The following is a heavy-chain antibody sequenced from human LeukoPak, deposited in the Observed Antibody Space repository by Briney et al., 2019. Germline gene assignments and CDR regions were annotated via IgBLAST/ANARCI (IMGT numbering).Heavy chain of an antibody. D-gene: IGHD3-10*01. CDR3: AREGYYGSGSPPSLYFDY. Sequence: GGSLGLSCAASGFTFRNYVIHWVRQAPGKGLEWVAVTSSDLNVKLYADSVKGRFTISRDNSRSTLYLQMNSLRPEDTAIYYCAREGYYGSGSPPSLYFDYWGQGTLVTASS. V-gene: IGHV3-30-3*01. J-gene: IGHJ4*02. CDR2: TSSDLNVK. CDR1: GFTFRNYV.